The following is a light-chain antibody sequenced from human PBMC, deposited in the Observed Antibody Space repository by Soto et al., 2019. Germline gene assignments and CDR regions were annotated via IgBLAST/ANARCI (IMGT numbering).Light chain of an antibody. J-gene: IGLJ2*01. V-gene: IGLV2-23*01. CDR3: CSYAGSSTDVV. CDR1: SSDVGSYNL. CDR2: EGS. Sequence: QSALTQPASVSGSPGQSITISCTGTSSDVGSYNLVSWYQHHPGKAPKLMIYEGSKRPSGVSNRFSGSKSGNTASLTISGLQDEDEADYYCCSYAGSSTDVVFGGGTKLTVL.